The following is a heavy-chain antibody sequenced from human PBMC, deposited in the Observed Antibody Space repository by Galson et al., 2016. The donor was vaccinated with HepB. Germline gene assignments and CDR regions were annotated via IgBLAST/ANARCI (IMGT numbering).Heavy chain of an antibody. CDR3: ARDRLHYDVLTGCSSYFDY. CDR2: AYYNGST. D-gene: IGHD3-9*01. Sequence: TLSLTCSVSGVSIRSGNHYWSWIRQRPGKGLEWIGHAYYNGSTYYNPSLQSRVTISADTSKNQFSLTLSSVSAADTAVYYCARDRLHYDVLTGCSSYFDYWGQGTVVTVSS. J-gene: IGHJ4*02. CDR1: GVSIRSGNHY. V-gene: IGHV4-31*03.